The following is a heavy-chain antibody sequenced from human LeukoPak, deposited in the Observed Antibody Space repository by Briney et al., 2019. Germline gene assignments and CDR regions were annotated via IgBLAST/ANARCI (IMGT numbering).Heavy chain of an antibody. CDR2: VNLQGST. J-gene: IGHJ4*02. Sequence: PSETLSLTCGVSGGSITNTNYWTWVRQPPGKGLEWNGEVNLQGSTNYNPSLMGRAAIAVDTSENHISLQLTSVTAADTAVYYCAREGGPYRPLDYSGQGTLVTVSS. V-gene: IGHV4-4*02. CDR3: AREGGPYRPLDY. CDR1: GGSITNTNY.